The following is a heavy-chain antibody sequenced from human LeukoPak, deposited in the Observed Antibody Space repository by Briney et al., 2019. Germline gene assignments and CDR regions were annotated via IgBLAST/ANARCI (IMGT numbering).Heavy chain of an antibody. D-gene: IGHD1-26*01. Sequence: GGSLRLYCAASGFTFDDYGMSWVRQAPGKGLEWVSGINWNGGSTGYADSVKGRFTISRDNAKNSLYLQMNSLRAEDTALYYCARSMYEATGFDYWGQGTLVTVSS. J-gene: IGHJ4*02. CDR2: INWNGGST. CDR1: GFTFDDYG. V-gene: IGHV3-20*04. CDR3: ARSMYEATGFDY.